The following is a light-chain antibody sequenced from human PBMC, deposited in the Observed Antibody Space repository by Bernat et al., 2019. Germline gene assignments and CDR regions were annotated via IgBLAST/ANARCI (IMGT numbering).Light chain of an antibody. V-gene: IGLV6-57*04. CDR2: EYN. CDR3: HSYDSSNQV. J-gene: IGLJ3*02. Sequence: NFMLTQPHSVSESPGKTVAISYTRSSGSIASNYVRWYQQRPGSAPTTVIYEYNKRPSGVPDRFSGSIDSPSNSASLTISGLKTEDEAEYYCHSYDSSNQVFGGGTKLTVL. CDR1: SGSIASNY.